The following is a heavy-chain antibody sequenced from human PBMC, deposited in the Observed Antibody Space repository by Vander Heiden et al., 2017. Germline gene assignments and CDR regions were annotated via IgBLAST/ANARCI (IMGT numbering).Heavy chain of an antibody. Sequence: QVQLVESGGGVVQPGRSLRLSCAAFGFTFSSYGMHWVRQAPGKGLEWVAVISYDGSNKYYADSVKGRFTISRDNSKNTLYLQMNSLRAEDTAVYYCATSPHVGWIQLWLRYWGQGTLVTVSS. CDR3: ATSPHVGWIQLWLRY. CDR2: ISYDGSNK. J-gene: IGHJ4*02. V-gene: IGHV3-30*03. D-gene: IGHD5-18*01. CDR1: GFTFSSYG.